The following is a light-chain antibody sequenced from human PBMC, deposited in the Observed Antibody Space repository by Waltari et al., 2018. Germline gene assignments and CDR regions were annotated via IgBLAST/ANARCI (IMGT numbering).Light chain of an antibody. CDR3: QTWGTGIQV. Sequence: LVLTQSPSASASLGASVKLTCSLPGEYSAYAIAWHQQQPLKGPSYLMTVNSDGSHKKGDGISERFSGSSSDLDRYLIISRLQSDDEADYFCQTWGTGIQVFGSGTKLTVL. CDR2: VNSDGSH. V-gene: IGLV4-69*01. J-gene: IGLJ3*02. CDR1: GEYSAYA.